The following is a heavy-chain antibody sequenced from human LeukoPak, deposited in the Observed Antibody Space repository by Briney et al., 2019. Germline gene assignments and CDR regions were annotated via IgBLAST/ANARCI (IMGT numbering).Heavy chain of an antibody. CDR1: GYTFTSYD. Sequence: ASVKVSCKASGYTFTSYDINWVRQATGQGLEWMGWMNPNSGNTHYAQKLQGRVTMTTDTSTSTAYMEVRSLRSDDTAVYYCAREVGRGFDYWGQGTLVTVSS. J-gene: IGHJ4*02. D-gene: IGHD1-26*01. V-gene: IGHV1-8*01. CDR2: MNPNSGNT. CDR3: AREVGRGFDY.